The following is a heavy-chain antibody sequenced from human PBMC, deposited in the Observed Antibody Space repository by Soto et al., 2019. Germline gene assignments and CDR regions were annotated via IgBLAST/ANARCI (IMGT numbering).Heavy chain of an antibody. Sequence: GASVKVSCKASGYTFTSYDINWVRQATGQGLEWMGWMNPNSGNTGYAQKFQGRVTMTRNTSISTAYMELSSLRSEDTAVYYCARGGVLDTAMVKGASSYYYYGMDVWGQGTTVTVSS. CDR3: ARGGVLDTAMVKGASSYYYYGMDV. J-gene: IGHJ6*02. V-gene: IGHV1-8*01. D-gene: IGHD5-18*01. CDR1: GYTFTSYD. CDR2: MNPNSGNT.